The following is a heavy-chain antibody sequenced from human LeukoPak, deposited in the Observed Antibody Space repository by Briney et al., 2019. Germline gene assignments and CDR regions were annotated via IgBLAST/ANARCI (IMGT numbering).Heavy chain of an antibody. CDR3: ARRYCSSTSCYRDYYGMDV. Sequence: GESLKISCKGSGYSFTSYWIGWVRQMPGKGLKWLEIIYPGDSDTRYSPSFQGQVTISADKSISTAYLQWSSLKASDTAMYYCARRYCSSTSCYRDYYGMDVWGQGTTVTVSS. D-gene: IGHD2-2*02. J-gene: IGHJ6*02. CDR1: GYSFTSYW. V-gene: IGHV5-51*01. CDR2: IYPGDSDT.